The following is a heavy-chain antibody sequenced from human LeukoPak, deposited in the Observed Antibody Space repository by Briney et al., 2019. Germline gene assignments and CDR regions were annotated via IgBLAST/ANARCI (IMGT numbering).Heavy chain of an antibody. CDR2: IKHDGSEE. V-gene: IGHV3-7*01. CDR1: GFLFTRYW. CDR3: ATSRRAYFDWLLPDFDY. D-gene: IGHD3-9*01. J-gene: IGHJ4*02. Sequence: GGSLRLSCAASGFLFTRYWMSWVRQAPGKGLEWVANIKHDGSEEYYEDSVKGRFTVSKDNAKNSLYLQMNSLRAEDTAVYYCATSRRAYFDWLLPDFDYWGQGTLVTVSS.